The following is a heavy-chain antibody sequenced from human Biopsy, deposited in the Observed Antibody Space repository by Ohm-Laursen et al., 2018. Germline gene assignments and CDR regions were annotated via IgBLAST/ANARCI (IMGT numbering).Heavy chain of an antibody. J-gene: IGHJ6*02. V-gene: IGHV3-7*01. D-gene: IGHD2-2*01. CDR2: IKEDGSEK. Sequence: LTLTCTFSGFSLRTSGVRMSWVRQARGKGLEWVANIKEDGSEKHYVDSVKGRFTISRDNAKNSLFLHMNSLRAEDTAVYYCARESALKWYQSLSYFNGMDVWGQGTTVTVSS. CDR1: GFSLRTSG. CDR3: ARESALKWYQSLSYFNGMDV.